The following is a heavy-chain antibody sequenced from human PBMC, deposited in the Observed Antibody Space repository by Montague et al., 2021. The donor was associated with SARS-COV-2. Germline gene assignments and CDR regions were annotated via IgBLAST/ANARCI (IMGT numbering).Heavy chain of an antibody. J-gene: IGHJ4*02. CDR1: GGSFSSGNFF. CDR2: ISNSGST. V-gene: IGHV4-39*01. Sequence: SETLSLTCSVSGGSFSSGNFFWGWIRQPPGKGLEWIGVISNSGSTFYNPSLKSRVTISVHTSRNQLSLNVKSVTAADTAVYYCARHRRDDVVTYYPDFWGQGILVTVSS. CDR3: ARHRRDDVVTYYPDF. D-gene: IGHD3-10*01.